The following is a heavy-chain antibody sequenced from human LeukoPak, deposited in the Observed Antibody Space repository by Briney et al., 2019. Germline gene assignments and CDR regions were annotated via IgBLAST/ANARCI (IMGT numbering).Heavy chain of an antibody. V-gene: IGHV5-51*01. CDR2: IYPGDSDT. CDR3: ARQHCSSTSCYSTVDAFDI. J-gene: IGHJ3*02. CDR1: GYSFTSYW. Sequence: GESLKISCKGSGYSFTSYWIGWVRQMPGKGLECMGIIYPGDSDTRYSPSFQGQVTISADKSISTAYLQWSSLKASDTAMYYCARQHCSSTSCYSTVDAFDIWGQGTMVTASS. D-gene: IGHD2-2*01.